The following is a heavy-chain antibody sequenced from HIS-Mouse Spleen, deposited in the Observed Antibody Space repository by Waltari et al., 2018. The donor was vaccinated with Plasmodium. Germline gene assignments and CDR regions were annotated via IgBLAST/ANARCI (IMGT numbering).Heavy chain of an antibody. D-gene: IGHD7-27*01. CDR2: IKPSGST. V-gene: IGHV4-34*01. CDR1: GGSFSGSY. CDR3: ARGQLGIDAFDI. Sequence: QVQLQQWGAGLLKPSETLSLTCAVYGGSFSGSYWSWIRQPPGKGLEWIGEIKPSGSTNYKPTLKSRVTISVDTSKNQFSLKLSSVTAADTAVYYCARGQLGIDAFDIWGQGTMVTVSS. J-gene: IGHJ3*02.